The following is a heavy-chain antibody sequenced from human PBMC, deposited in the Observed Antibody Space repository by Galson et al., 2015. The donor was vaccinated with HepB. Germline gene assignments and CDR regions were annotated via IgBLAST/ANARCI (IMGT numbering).Heavy chain of an antibody. CDR2: ISYDGSSK. CDR3: ARDRIAAAGYFDY. V-gene: IGHV3-30*04. D-gene: IGHD6-13*01. CDR1: GFTFSSYA. J-gene: IGHJ4*02. Sequence: SLRLSCAASGFTFSSYAMHWVRQAPGKGLEWVAVISYDGSSKYYADSVKGRFTISRDNSKNTLYLQMNSLRAEDTAVYYCARDRIAAAGYFDYWGQGTLVTVSS.